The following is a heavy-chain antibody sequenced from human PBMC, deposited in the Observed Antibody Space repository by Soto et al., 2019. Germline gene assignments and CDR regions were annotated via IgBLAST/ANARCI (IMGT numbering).Heavy chain of an antibody. V-gene: IGHV3-64D*06. J-gene: IGHJ3*02. D-gene: IGHD3-10*01. CDR3: VKERGLLWFGESAFDI. CDR1: GFSFSHYG. CDR2: IRNNGGST. Sequence: GGSLRLSCSASGFSFSHYGMHWVRQAPGKGLEYVSGIRNNGGSTYYEDSVKGRFTISRDNSKNTLYLQMSSLRADDTAIYYCVKERGLLWFGESAFDIWCQGKMVTVS.